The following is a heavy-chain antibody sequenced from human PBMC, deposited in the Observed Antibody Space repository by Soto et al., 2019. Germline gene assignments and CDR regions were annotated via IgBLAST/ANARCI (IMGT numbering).Heavy chain of an antibody. D-gene: IGHD6-25*01. V-gene: IGHV1-18*01. CDR1: GYTFPSCG. CDR2: ISAYNGNT. Sequence: ASVKVSCKASGYTFPSCGISWVRQAPGQGLEWMGWISAYNGNTNYAQKVQGRVTMTTDTSTNTAYMELRSLRSDDTAVYYCARDWKSAIAAGLDYWGQGTPVTVSS. J-gene: IGHJ4*02. CDR3: ARDWKSAIAAGLDY.